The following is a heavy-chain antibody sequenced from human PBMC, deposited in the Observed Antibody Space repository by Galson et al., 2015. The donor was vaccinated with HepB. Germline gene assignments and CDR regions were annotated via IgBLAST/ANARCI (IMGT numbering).Heavy chain of an antibody. CDR1: GNTFTSHY. J-gene: IGHJ4*02. Sequence: SVKVSCKASGNTFTSHYMHWVRQAPGKGLEWMGVINPSGGSTTFTQKFQGRVTMTRDTSTNTVYMDLSSLRSDDTAVYYCAVGPNIPMAHLDYWGQGSPVTVSS. D-gene: IGHD2-2*02. CDR3: AVGPNIPMAHLDY. V-gene: IGHV1-46*01. CDR2: INPSGGST.